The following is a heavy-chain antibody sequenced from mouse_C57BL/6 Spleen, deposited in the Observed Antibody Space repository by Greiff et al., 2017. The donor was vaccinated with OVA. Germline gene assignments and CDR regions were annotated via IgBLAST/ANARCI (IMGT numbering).Heavy chain of an antibody. CDR2: IDPETGGT. CDR1: GYTFTDYE. V-gene: IGHV1-15*01. J-gene: IGHJ2*01. D-gene: IGHD2-1*01. CDR3: TRLLWPFDY. Sequence: QVQLKPSWAELVRPGASVTLSCKASGYTFTDYEMHWVKQTPVHGLEWIGAIDPETGGTAYNQKFKGKAILTADKSSSTAYMELRSLTSEDSAVYYCTRLLWPFDYWGQGTTLTGSS.